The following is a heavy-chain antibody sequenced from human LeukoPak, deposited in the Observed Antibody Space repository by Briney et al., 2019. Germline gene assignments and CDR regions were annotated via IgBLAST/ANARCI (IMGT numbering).Heavy chain of an antibody. J-gene: IGHJ4*02. CDR1: GGSISSSSYY. CDR2: IYYSGST. Sequence: SETLSPTCTVSGGSISSSSYYWGWIRQPPGKGLEWIGSIYYSGSTYYNPSLKSRVTISVDTSKNQFSLKLSSVTAADTAVYYCARLRQLVEEGESDYWGQGTLVTVSS. V-gene: IGHV4-39*01. D-gene: IGHD6-6*01. CDR3: ARLRQLVEEGESDY.